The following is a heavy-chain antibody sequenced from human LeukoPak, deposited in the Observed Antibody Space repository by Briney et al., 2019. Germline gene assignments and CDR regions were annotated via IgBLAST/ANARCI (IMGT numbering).Heavy chain of an antibody. CDR2: IYTSGST. Sequence: KPSETPSLTCTVSGGSISSGSYYWSWIRQPAGKGLEWIGRIYTSGSTNYNPSLKSRVTISVDTSKNQFSLKLSSVTAADTAVYYCAYSFGVAYFDYWGQGTLVTVSS. V-gene: IGHV4-61*02. J-gene: IGHJ4*02. CDR1: GGSISSGSYY. D-gene: IGHD3-3*01. CDR3: AYSFGVAYFDY.